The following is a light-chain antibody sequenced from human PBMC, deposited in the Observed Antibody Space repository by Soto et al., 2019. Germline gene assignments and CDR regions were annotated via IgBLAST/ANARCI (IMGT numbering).Light chain of an antibody. CDR2: AAS. Sequence: DIPMTQSPSSLSASVGDRVTITCRASQTISVNLNWYQQKPGKAPNLLIYAASSLQSGVPSRFSGSGSGTDFTLTINSLQPEDFATYYCQQSYSDPVTFGPGTKVDIK. J-gene: IGKJ3*01. CDR1: QTISVN. V-gene: IGKV1-39*01. CDR3: QQSYSDPVT.